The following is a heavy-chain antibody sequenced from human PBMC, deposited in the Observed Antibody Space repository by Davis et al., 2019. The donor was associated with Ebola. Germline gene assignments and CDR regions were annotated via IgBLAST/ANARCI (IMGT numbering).Heavy chain of an antibody. D-gene: IGHD1-14*01. Sequence: AASVKVSCKASGYAFTSYDINWVRQATGQGLEWMGWMNPNSGKTGYVGRFQGRVTMSRNTSISTAYMELSSLRSEDTAVYYCARSGVRGYYNGMDVWGQGTTVTVSS. CDR2: MNPNSGKT. V-gene: IGHV1-8*01. CDR1: GYAFTSYD. CDR3: ARSGVRGYYNGMDV. J-gene: IGHJ6*02.